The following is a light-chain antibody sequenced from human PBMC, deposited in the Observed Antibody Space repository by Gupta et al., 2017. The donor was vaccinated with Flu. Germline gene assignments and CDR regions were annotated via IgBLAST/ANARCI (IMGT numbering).Light chain of an antibody. CDR3: MQCIRLYS. CDR1: HSLVHTDGKTY. J-gene: IGKJ2*03. Sequence: SVTLGQSASISCRSSHSLVHTDGKTYLFWFLQKAGQPPQPLIYEVSNRFSGVPERFAGSGSETDFTLKISRVEAEDVGTYYCMQCIRLYSFGQGTELEIK. V-gene: IGKV2D-29*01. CDR2: EVS.